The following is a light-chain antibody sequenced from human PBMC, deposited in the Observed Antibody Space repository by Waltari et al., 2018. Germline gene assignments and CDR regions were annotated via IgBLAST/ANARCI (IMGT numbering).Light chain of an antibody. CDR2: EAS. J-gene: IGKJ4*01. V-gene: IGKV1-5*03. CDR1: QSISKW. CDR3: QQYNSYSLLT. Sequence: DIRMTQSPSTLSASAGDRVIISCRASQSISKWLAWYQQKPVKAPKILIYEASTLQSGVPSRFSGTGSGTYFTLTISSLQPDDFATYYCQQYNSYSLLTFGGGTKVEIK.